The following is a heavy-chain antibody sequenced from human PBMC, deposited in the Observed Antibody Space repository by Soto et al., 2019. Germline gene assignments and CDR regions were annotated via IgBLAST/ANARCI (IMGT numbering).Heavy chain of an antibody. Sequence: PGGSLRLSCAASGFTFRNFAMTWVRQAPGKGLEWVAVIYYDSSNKYYADSVKGRFTISRDNSKNTLYLQMNSLRAEDTAVFYCARSQYSSSWYPFDYWGQGTLVTVSS. CDR2: IYYDSSNK. J-gene: IGHJ4*02. CDR3: ARSQYSSSWYPFDY. V-gene: IGHV3-33*08. D-gene: IGHD6-13*01. CDR1: GFTFRNFA.